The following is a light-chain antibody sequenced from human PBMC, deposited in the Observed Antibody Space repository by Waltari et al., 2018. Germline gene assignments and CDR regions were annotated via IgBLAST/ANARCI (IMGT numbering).Light chain of an antibody. CDR1: QDISKS. CDR2: AAS. Sequence: DIQMTQSPSSLSASVGARLTIPCRASQDISKSLNWFQQRPGNAPKLLITAASTLQSGVPSRFSGSGSGTDFTLTITNLQPEDFAIYYCQQSYSSPPTVGPGTKVDIK. J-gene: IGKJ3*01. CDR3: QQSYSSPPT. V-gene: IGKV1-39*01.